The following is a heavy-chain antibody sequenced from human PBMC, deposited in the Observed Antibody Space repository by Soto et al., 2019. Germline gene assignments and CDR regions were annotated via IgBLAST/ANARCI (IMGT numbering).Heavy chain of an antibody. V-gene: IGHV4-39*01. J-gene: IGHJ4*02. CDR1: GDSIGSSTAY. D-gene: IGHD3-9*01. CDR2: IYYTGST. Sequence: PSETLSLTCTVSGDSIGSSTAYWGWIRQPPGKGPEWIGKIYYTGSTYYNPSLKSRVTISVDTSKNQFSLKLRSVTATDTAVYYCAKAPAYFDWAHWGQGTLVTVSS. CDR3: AKAPAYFDWAH.